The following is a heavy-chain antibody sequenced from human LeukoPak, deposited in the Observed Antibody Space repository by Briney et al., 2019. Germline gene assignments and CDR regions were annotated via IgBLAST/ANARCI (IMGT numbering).Heavy chain of an antibody. CDR2: IYYSGST. J-gene: IGHJ4*02. CDR3: ASLSMTTVTTSPDY. D-gene: IGHD4-11*01. V-gene: IGHV4-59*01. Sequence: SETLSLTCTVSGGSISSYYWSWIRQPPGKGLEWIGYIYYSGSTNYNPSLKSRVTISVDTSKNQFSLKLSSATAADTAVYYCASLSMTTVTTSPDYWGQGTLVTVSS. CDR1: GGSISSYY.